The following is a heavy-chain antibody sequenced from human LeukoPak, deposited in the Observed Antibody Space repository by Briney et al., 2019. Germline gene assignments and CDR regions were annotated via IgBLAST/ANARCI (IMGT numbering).Heavy chain of an antibody. CDR3: ARRWYYYDTSTYWGVYYYYYMDV. V-gene: IGHV4-34*01. CDR2: INHSGST. J-gene: IGHJ6*03. D-gene: IGHD3-22*01. Sequence: PSETLSLTCAVYGGSFSGYYWSWIRQPPGKGLEWIGEINHSGSTNYNPSLKSRVTISVDTSKNQFSLKLSSVTAADTAVYYCARRWYYYDTSTYWGVYYYYYMDVWGKGTTVTLSS. CDR1: GGSFSGYY.